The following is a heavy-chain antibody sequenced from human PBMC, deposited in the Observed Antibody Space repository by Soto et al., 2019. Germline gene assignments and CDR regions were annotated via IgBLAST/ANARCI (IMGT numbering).Heavy chain of an antibody. Sequence: SETLSLTCTVSGGSISSYYWSWIRQPPGKGLEWIGYIYYSGSTNYNPSLKSRVTISVDTSKNQFSLKLSSVTAADTAVYYCAGVGAYSSSSAYYYYYMDVWGKGTTVTVSS. V-gene: IGHV4-59*01. CDR2: IYYSGST. CDR3: AGVGAYSSSSAYYYYYMDV. J-gene: IGHJ6*03. CDR1: GGSISSYY. D-gene: IGHD6-6*01.